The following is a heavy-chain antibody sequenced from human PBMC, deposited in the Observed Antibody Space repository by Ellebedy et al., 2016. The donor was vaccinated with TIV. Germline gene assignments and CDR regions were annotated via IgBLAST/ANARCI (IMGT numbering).Heavy chain of an antibody. D-gene: IGHD4-17*01. CDR3: TRDPDGDYDFDY. J-gene: IGHJ4*02. CDR2: ISSSSSYI. V-gene: IGHV3-21*01. CDR1: GFTFSGYS. Sequence: PGGSLRLSCAASGFTFSGYSMNWVRQAPGKGLEWVSSISSSSSYIYYADSVKGRFTISRDNAKNSLYLQMNSLRAEDTAVYYCTRDPDGDYDFDYWGQGTLVTVSS.